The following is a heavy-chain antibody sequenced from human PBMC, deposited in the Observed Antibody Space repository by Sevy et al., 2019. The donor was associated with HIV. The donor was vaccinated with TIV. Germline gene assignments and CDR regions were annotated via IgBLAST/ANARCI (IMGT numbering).Heavy chain of an antibody. Sequence: ASVKVSCKASGYTFTSYAMHWVRQAPGQRLEWMGWINAGNGNTKYSQKFQGRVTITRDTSASTAYMELSSLRTEDTAVYYGARDLDIVGVVAAVNDAFDIWGQGTMVTVSS. J-gene: IGHJ3*02. CDR3: ARDLDIVGVVAAVNDAFDI. V-gene: IGHV1-3*01. CDR2: INAGNGNT. CDR1: GYTFTSYA. D-gene: IGHD2-15*01.